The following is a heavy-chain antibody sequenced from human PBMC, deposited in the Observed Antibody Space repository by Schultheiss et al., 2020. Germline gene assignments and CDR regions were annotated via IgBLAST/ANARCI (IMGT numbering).Heavy chain of an antibody. CDR2: IYPDDSDT. CDR1: GYSFTSYW. Sequence: VESLKISCKGSGYSFTSYWISWVRQMPGKGLEWMGIIYPDDSDTRYSPSFQGQVTISADKSINTAFLQWSSLKASDTAMYYCARDDYGDYDWYFDLWGRGTLVTVSS. V-gene: IGHV5-51*01. J-gene: IGHJ2*01. D-gene: IGHD4-17*01. CDR3: ARDDYGDYDWYFDL.